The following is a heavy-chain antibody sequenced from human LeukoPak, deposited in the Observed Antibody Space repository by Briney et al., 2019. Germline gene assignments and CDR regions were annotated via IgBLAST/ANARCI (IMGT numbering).Heavy chain of an antibody. Sequence: SGGSLRLSCAASGFTFSSYAMHWVRQAPGKGLEWVAVTSYDGSNKFYADSVKGRFTLSRDNSKNTLYLQMNSLRIEDTAVYYCGRGSVGFGELNYWGQGTLVTVSS. J-gene: IGHJ4*02. D-gene: IGHD3-10*01. CDR2: TSYDGSNK. CDR1: GFTFSSYA. CDR3: GRGSVGFGELNY. V-gene: IGHV3-30-3*01.